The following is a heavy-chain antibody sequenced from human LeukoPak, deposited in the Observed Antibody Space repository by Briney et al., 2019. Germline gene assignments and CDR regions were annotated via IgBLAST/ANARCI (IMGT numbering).Heavy chain of an antibody. Sequence: GESLKISCKGSGYSFTSYWIGWVRQMPGKGLEWMGMIYPGDSDTRYSPSFQGQVTISADKSISTAYLQWSSLKASDTAMYHCARSPDPLGGSYRSYYYGMDVWGQGTTVTVSS. J-gene: IGHJ6*02. D-gene: IGHD1-26*01. CDR1: GYSFTSYW. CDR2: IYPGDSDT. V-gene: IGHV5-51*01. CDR3: ARSPDPLGGSYRSYYYGMDV.